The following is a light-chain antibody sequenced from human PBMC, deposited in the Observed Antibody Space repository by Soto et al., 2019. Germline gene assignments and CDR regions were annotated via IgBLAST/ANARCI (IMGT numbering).Light chain of an antibody. CDR1: SSHIGSAY. Sequence: QSVLTQPPSASGTPGQTVTISCSGSSSHIGSAYIYWYQYLPGTAPKLLIYRNNQRPSGVPDRFSASKSGTSASLAISGLRSEDEADYYCTSYTSSITYVFGTGTKLTVL. CDR3: TSYTSSITYV. J-gene: IGLJ1*01. CDR2: RNN. V-gene: IGLV1-47*01.